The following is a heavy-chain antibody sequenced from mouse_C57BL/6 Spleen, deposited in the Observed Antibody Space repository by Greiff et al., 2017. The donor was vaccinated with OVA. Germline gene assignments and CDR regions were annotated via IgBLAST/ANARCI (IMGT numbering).Heavy chain of an antibody. CDR2: IWGVGST. Sequence: VMLVESGPGLVAPSQSLSLTCTVSGFSLTSYGVDWVRQSPGKGLEWLGVIWGVGSTNYNSALKSRLSISQDNSKSQVFLKMNSLQTDDTAMYYCARDYYGSSYYAMDYWGQGTSVTVSS. J-gene: IGHJ4*01. D-gene: IGHD1-1*01. CDR1: GFSLTSYG. CDR3: ARDYYGSSYYAMDY. V-gene: IGHV2-6*01.